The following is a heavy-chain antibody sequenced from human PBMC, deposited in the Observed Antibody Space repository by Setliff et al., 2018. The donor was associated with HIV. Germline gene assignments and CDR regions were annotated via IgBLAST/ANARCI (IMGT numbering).Heavy chain of an antibody. CDR2: INWDGGTA. D-gene: IGHD1-26*01. J-gene: IGHJ4*02. Sequence: PGGSLRLSXAASGFNFDDYXXXXIRQAAGKGLEWVSLINWDGGTAYYADSGKGRFTISRDNVKNSLYLQMNSLRAEDTAVYYCARDRYSGSSTDYWGQGTLVTVSS. V-gene: IGHV3-43D*03. CDR3: ARDRYSGSSTDY. CDR1: GFNFDDYX.